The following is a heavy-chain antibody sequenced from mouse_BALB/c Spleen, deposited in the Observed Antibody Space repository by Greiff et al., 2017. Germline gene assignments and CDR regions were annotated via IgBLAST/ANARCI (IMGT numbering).Heavy chain of an antibody. V-gene: IGHV5-6-5*01. Sequence: DVMLVESGGGLVMPGGSLKLSCAASGFTFSSYAMSWVRQTPEKRLEWVASISSGGSTYYPDSVKGRFTISRDNARNILYLQMSSLRSEDTAMYFCAREYYDYDDYYAMDYWGQGTSVTVPS. CDR1: GFTFSSYA. J-gene: IGHJ4*01. CDR2: ISSGGST. CDR3: AREYYDYDDYYAMDY. D-gene: IGHD2-4*01.